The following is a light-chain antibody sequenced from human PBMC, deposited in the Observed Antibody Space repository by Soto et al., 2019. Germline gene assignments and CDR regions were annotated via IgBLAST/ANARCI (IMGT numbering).Light chain of an antibody. V-gene: IGKV3-20*01. CDR3: QQYGSSPPVT. CDR2: GAS. Sequence: EIVLTQSPGTLSLSPGERATLSCRASHSVSSSYLAWYQQKPGQAPRLLIYGASSRATGIPDRFSGSGSGTDFTLSISRLEPEDFAVYYCQQYGSSPPVTFGGGTKEEIK. J-gene: IGKJ4*01. CDR1: HSVSSSY.